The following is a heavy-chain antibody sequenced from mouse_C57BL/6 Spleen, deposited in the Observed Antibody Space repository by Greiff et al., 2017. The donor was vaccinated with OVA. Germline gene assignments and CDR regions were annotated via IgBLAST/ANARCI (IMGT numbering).Heavy chain of an antibody. D-gene: IGHD1-1*01. Sequence: EVHLVESGGGLVQPGGSLSLSCAASGFTFTDYYMSWVRQPPGKALEWLGFIRNKANGYTTVYCASVTGRFTISRDNSQSILYLQMNALRAEDSATYYCARSSVVAPIDYWGQGTTLTVSS. CDR1: GFTFTDYY. J-gene: IGHJ2*01. V-gene: IGHV7-3*01. CDR2: IRNKANGYTT. CDR3: ARSSVVAPIDY.